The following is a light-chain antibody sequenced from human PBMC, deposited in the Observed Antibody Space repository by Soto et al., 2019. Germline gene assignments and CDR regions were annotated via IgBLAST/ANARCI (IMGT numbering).Light chain of an antibody. CDR1: LRLSSSY. Sequence: VLPQSPGTLSLSPRERATLSCRATLRLSSSYLAWYQQKPGQAPRLLIYGASSRAAGIPDRFTGSGSGTEFTRTISRLEPEDFAVYFCQKHRTFGQGTKVDIK. CDR3: QKHRT. V-gene: IGKV3-20*01. J-gene: IGKJ1*01. CDR2: GAS.